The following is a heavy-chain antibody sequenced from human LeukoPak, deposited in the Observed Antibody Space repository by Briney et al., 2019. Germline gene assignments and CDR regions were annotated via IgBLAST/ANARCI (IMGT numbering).Heavy chain of an antibody. Sequence: SETLSLTCTVSGGSISSYYWGRIRQPPGKGLEWIGYIYYSGSTNYNPSLKSRVTISVDTSKNQFSLKLSSVTAADTAVYYCARRLYTGTNWFDPWGQGTLVTVSS. CDR1: GGSISSYY. V-gene: IGHV4-59*08. J-gene: IGHJ5*02. CDR2: IYYSGST. D-gene: IGHD1/OR15-1a*01. CDR3: ARRLYTGTNWFDP.